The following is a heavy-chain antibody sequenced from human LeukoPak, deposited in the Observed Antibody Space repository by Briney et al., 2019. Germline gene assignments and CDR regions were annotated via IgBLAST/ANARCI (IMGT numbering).Heavy chain of an antibody. CDR1: GYTFTGYY. V-gene: IGHV1-2*06. CDR2: INPNSGGT. CDR3: AREQQLAPFDY. J-gene: IGHJ4*02. D-gene: IGHD6-13*01. Sequence: ASVKVSCKASGYTFTGYYMHWVRQAPGQGLEWMGRINPNSGGTNYAQKFQGRVTMTRDTSICTAYMELSRLRSDDTAVYYRAREQQLAPFDYWGQGTLVTVSS.